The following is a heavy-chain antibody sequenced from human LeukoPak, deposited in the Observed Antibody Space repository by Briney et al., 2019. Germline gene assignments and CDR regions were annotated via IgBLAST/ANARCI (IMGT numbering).Heavy chain of an antibody. V-gene: IGHV3-66*01. J-gene: IGHJ6*02. CDR2: IFSDDTT. Sequence: GGSLRLSCAASGFTVSSNYMNWVRQAPGKGLERISTIFSDDTTYYADSVKGRFTISRDNSKNTLYLQMSSLRDEDTAVYYCARDPRVDHSGMDVWGQGTTVTVSS. CDR3: ARDPRVDHSGMDV. CDR1: GFTVSSNY. D-gene: IGHD2-15*01.